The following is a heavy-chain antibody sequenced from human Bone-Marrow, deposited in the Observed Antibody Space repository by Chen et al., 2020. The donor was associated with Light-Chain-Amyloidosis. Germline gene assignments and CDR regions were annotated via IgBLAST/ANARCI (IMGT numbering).Heavy chain of an antibody. J-gene: IGHJ2*01. CDR1: GYTLTELS. CDR3: ATVPPGGRSDWYFDL. D-gene: IGHD3-10*01. CDR2: FDPEDGXT. Sequence: QVXLVQSGAEVKKPGASVKVSCKVSGYTLTELSMHWVRQAPGKGLEWMGGFDPEDGXTXYAQKFQXXXXXXXXXXXXXXXXXXXXXXXXXXXXYYCATVPPGGRSDWYFDLWGRGTLVTVSS. V-gene: IGHV1-24*01.